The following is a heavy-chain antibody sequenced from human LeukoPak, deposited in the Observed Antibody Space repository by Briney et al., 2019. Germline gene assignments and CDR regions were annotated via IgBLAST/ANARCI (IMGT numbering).Heavy chain of an antibody. CDR2: INYSGST. V-gene: IGHV4-59*01. J-gene: IGHJ2*01. CDR3: ARGTSYDTLTGYIYWYFDL. CDR1: GGSISSYY. D-gene: IGHD3-9*01. Sequence: ETSETLSLTCTVSGGSISSYYWSWVRQPPGKGLEWIGYINYSGSTDYNSSLKSRVTMSVDTSKNQFSLKLSSVTAADTAVYFCARGTSYDTLTGYIYWYFDLWGRGTLVTVSS.